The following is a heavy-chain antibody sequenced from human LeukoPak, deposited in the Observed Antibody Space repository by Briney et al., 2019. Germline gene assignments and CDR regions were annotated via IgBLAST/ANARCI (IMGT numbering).Heavy chain of an antibody. Sequence: GGSLRLSCVGSGFASIAYDLTWARQAPGKGLEWVAVISYDGSSKYYADSVKGRFTISRNNSNNTLYLHMNSLKVEDTAVYYCAKDGGSSWTGGNWFDPWGQGTLVTVSS. V-gene: IGHV3-30*18. CDR3: AKDGGSSWTGGNWFDP. D-gene: IGHD6-13*01. CDR2: ISYDGSSK. CDR1: GFASIAYD. J-gene: IGHJ5*02.